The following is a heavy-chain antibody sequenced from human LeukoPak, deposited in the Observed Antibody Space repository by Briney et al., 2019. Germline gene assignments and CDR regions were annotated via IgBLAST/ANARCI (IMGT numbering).Heavy chain of an antibody. J-gene: IGHJ4*02. CDR2: ISYDGSNK. CDR3: AKDSPDGGFDY. CDR1: GFTFSSYG. Sequence: GGSLRLSCAASGFTFSSYGMHWARQAPGKGLEWVAVISYDGSNKYYADSVKGRFTISRDNSKNTLYLQMNSLRAEDTAVYYCAKDSPDGGFDYWGQGTLVTVSS. D-gene: IGHD3-16*01. V-gene: IGHV3-30*18.